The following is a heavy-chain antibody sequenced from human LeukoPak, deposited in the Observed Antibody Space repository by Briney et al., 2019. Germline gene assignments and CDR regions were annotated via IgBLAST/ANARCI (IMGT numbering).Heavy chain of an antibody. CDR3: AIARNFPGTNWFDP. Sequence: GASVKVSCKASGYTFTSYAMHWVRQAPGPRLEWMGWINAGNGNTKYSQKFQGRVTITRDTSASTAYMELSSLRSEDTAMYYCAIARNFPGTNWFDPWGQGTLVTVSS. V-gene: IGHV1-3*01. J-gene: IGHJ5*02. D-gene: IGHD4-11*01. CDR1: GYTFTSYA. CDR2: INAGNGNT.